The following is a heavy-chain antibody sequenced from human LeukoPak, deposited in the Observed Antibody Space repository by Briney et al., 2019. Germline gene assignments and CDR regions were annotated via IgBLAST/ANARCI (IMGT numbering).Heavy chain of an antibody. CDR1: GGSVSSSS. V-gene: IGHV4-59*02. J-gene: IGHJ4*02. D-gene: IGHD1-26*01. Sequence: SETLSLICIVSGGSVSSSSLSWIRQPPGEGLEWIGYIYNSGSTTYNPSLKSRVTISVDMSKNELSLRLTSVTAADTAVYYCAKGWVYFDYWGQGTLVSVSS. CDR3: AKGWVYFDY. CDR2: IYNSGST.